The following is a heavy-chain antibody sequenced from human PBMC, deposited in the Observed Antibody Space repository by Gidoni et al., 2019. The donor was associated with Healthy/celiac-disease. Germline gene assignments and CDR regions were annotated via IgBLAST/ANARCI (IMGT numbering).Heavy chain of an antibody. D-gene: IGHD4-17*01. J-gene: IGHJ6*02. CDR2: ISAYNGNT. Sequence: QVQLVQSGAEVKKPGASVKVSCKASGYTFTSYGISWVRQAPGQGLEWMGWISAYNGNTNYAQKLQGRVTMTTDTSTSTAYMELRSLRSDDTAVYYCARDRAPHYGDLPSDYYYGMDVWGQGTTVTVSS. CDR3: ARDRAPHYGDLPSDYYYGMDV. CDR1: GYTFTSYG. V-gene: IGHV1-18*04.